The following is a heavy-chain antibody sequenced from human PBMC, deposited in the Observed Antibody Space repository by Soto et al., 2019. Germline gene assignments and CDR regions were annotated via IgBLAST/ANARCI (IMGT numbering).Heavy chain of an antibody. Sequence: PGGSLRLSCAASGFTFSDFYRSCIRQAPGKGLEWVSYISSSGSTIYYADSVKGRFTISRDNAKNSLYLQMNSLRAEDTAVYYCASRYCSDGSCYSAALGYWGQGTLVTVSS. V-gene: IGHV3-11*01. D-gene: IGHD2-15*01. J-gene: IGHJ4*02. CDR2: ISSSGSTI. CDR3: ASRYCSDGSCYSAALGY. CDR1: GFTFSDFY.